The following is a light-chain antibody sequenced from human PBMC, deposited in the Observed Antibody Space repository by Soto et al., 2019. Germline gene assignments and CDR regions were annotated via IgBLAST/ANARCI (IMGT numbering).Light chain of an antibody. CDR3: QQANSFPLT. V-gene: IGKV1-12*01. Sequence: DIQMTQSPSSVSASVGDRVTITCRASQGITSYLAWYQQKPGKAPNLLIYAASSLQSGVPSRFSGSGSGIEFTLTISSLQPEDSATYYCQQANSFPLTFGGGTKV. J-gene: IGKJ4*01. CDR2: AAS. CDR1: QGITSY.